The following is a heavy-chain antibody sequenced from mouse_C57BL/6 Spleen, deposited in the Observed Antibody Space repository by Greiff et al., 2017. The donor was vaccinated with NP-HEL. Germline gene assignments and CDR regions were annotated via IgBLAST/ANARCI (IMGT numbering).Heavy chain of an antibody. D-gene: IGHD3-2*02. CDR3: ARSGSSCYSF. Sequence: QVQLQQSGAELMKPGASVTLSCKATGYTFTGYWIEWVKQRPGHGLEWIGEILPGSGSTNYNEKFKGKATFTADTSSNTASMQLGSLTPEYSAIYYCARSGSSCYSFWGPGTTLTVSS. CDR2: ILPGSGST. CDR1: GYTFTGYW. J-gene: IGHJ2*01. V-gene: IGHV1-9*01.